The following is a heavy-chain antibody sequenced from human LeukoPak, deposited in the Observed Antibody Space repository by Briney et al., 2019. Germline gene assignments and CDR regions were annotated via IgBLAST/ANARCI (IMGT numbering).Heavy chain of an antibody. V-gene: IGHV3-23*01. D-gene: IGHD6-13*01. CDR1: GFTFSSYA. CDR3: ARATGIAAAGQEDWFDP. Sequence: GGSLRLSCAASGFTFSSYAMSWVRQAPGEGLEWVSAITDSGGDTYHAESVKGRFTISRDNSKNTLYLQMNSLRAEDTAVYYCARATGIAAAGQEDWFDPWGQGTLVTVSS. CDR2: ITDSGGDT. J-gene: IGHJ5*02.